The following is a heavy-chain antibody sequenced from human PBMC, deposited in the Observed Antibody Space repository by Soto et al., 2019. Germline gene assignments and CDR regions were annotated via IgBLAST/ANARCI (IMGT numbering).Heavy chain of an antibody. D-gene: IGHD6-6*01. CDR3: ARDRSIAARFLNDY. J-gene: IGHJ4*02. Sequence: VQLVQSGAEVKKPGASVKVSCKASGYIFTSYGITWVRQAPGQGLEWMGWISTYNGNTNYAQKLQDRVTMTTDTSTSTAYMELRSLRSDDTAVYYCARDRSIAARFLNDYWGQGTLVTVSS. CDR2: ISTYNGNT. CDR1: GYIFTSYG. V-gene: IGHV1-18*04.